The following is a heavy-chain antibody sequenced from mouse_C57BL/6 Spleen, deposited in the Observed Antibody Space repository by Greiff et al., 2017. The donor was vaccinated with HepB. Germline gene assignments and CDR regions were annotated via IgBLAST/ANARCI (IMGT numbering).Heavy chain of an antibody. D-gene: IGHD1-1*01. Sequence: EVQLVESGGGLVQPGGSLSLSCAASGFTFTDYYMSWVRQPPGKALEWLGFIRNKANGYTTEYSASVKGRFTISRDNSQSILYLQMNALRAEDSATYYCARYNGSSWYFDVWGTGTTVTVAS. CDR2: IRNKANGYTT. CDR1: GFTFTDYY. J-gene: IGHJ1*03. V-gene: IGHV7-3*01. CDR3: ARYNGSSWYFDV.